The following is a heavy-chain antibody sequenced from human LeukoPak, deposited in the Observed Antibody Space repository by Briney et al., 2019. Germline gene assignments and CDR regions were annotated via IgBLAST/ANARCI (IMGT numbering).Heavy chain of an antibody. J-gene: IGHJ3*02. CDR1: GFTFDDYA. Sequence: GRSLRLSCAASGFTFDDYAMHWVRQAPGKGLEWVSVIYSGGSTYYADSVKGRFTISRDNSKNTLYLQMNSLRAEDTAVYYCARDDPHAFDIWGQGTMVTVSS. V-gene: IGHV3-53*01. CDR2: IYSGGST. CDR3: ARDDPHAFDI.